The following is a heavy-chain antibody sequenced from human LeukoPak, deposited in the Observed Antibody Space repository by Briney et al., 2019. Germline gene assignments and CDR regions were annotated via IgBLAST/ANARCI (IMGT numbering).Heavy chain of an antibody. J-gene: IGHJ5*02. CDR2: ISGSGGGT. Sequence: GGSLRLSCAASRFTFSSYAMNWVRQAPGKGLEWVSSISGSGGGTYYADSAKGRFSISRDNSKNTLYLQMNSLRAEDTAVYYCAKGRYGGNWFDPWGQGTLVTVSS. V-gene: IGHV3-23*01. CDR1: RFTFSSYA. D-gene: IGHD4-23*01. CDR3: AKGRYGGNWFDP.